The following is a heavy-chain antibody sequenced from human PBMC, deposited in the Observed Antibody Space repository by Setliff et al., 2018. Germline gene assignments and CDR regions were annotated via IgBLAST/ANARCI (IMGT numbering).Heavy chain of an antibody. V-gene: IGHV4-31*03. CDR1: GDSIGRGGYY. CDR2: IYYSGST. CDR3: ARDRRGGYGAINWFDP. D-gene: IGHD3-16*01. J-gene: IGHJ5*02. Sequence: PSETLSLTCSVSGDSIGRGGYYWSWIRQQPGKGLKWIASIYYSGSTYYNPSLKSRLRVSMDSSKNQFYLDLSSVTAADTAVYYCARDRRGGYGAINWFDPWGQGTLVTVSS.